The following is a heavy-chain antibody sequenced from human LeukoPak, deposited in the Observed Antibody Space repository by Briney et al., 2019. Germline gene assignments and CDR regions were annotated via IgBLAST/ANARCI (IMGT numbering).Heavy chain of an antibody. J-gene: IGHJ4*02. CDR1: GGSFSGYY. V-gene: IGHV4-34*01. D-gene: IGHD4-11*01. CDR3: ATQMTTVTPIDY. Sequence: PSETLSLTCAVYGGSFSGYYWSWTRQPPGKGLEWIGEINHSGSTNYNPSLKSRVTISVDTSKNQFSLKLSSVTAADTAVYYCATQMTTVTPIDYWGQGTLVTVSS. CDR2: INHSGST.